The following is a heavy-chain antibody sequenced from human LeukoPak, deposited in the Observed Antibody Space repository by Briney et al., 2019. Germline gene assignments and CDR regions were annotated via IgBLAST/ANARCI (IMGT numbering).Heavy chain of an antibody. CDR1: GGSISSGGYS. CDR2: IYCSGST. D-gene: IGHD6-6*01. Sequence: SETLSLTCAVSGGSISSGGYSWSWIRQPPGKGREWIGYIYCSGSTYYNPSLKSRVTISVDTYKNKFSLKLSSVTAADTAVYYCARVGPLGLGSFPLIDYWGQGTLVTVSS. CDR3: ARVGPLGLGSFPLIDY. J-gene: IGHJ4*02. V-gene: IGHV4-30-4*07.